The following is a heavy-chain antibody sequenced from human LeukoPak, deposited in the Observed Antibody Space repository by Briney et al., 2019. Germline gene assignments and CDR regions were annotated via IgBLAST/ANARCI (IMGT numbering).Heavy chain of an antibody. CDR3: AKTPHSSGYHSYHLHGMDL. CDR1: GFTFSDYY. V-gene: IGHV3-11*01. J-gene: IGHJ6*02. D-gene: IGHD5-12*01. Sequence: PGGSLRLSCAASGFTFSDYYMSWIRQAPGKGLEWVSYISSSGSTIYYADSVKGRFTISRDNAKNSLYLQMNSLRAEDTAVYYCAKTPHSSGYHSYHLHGMDLWGPGDQGTGS. CDR2: ISSSGSTI.